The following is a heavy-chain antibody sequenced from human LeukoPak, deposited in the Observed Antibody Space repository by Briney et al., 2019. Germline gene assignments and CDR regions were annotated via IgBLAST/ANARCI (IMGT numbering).Heavy chain of an antibody. V-gene: IGHV3-43*01. J-gene: IGHJ4*02. D-gene: IGHD3-10*02. CDR1: GFNFDRYT. CDR2: AGWAGGTT. Sequence: QPGGSLSLSCATSGFNFDRYTIHWVRQAPGKGLEWVSLAGWAGGTTFYSDSVRGRFTISRDSGKKSVYLQMNSLTTDDTAFYFCAKELDTMFFDYWGQGALVTVSS. CDR3: AKELDTMFFDY.